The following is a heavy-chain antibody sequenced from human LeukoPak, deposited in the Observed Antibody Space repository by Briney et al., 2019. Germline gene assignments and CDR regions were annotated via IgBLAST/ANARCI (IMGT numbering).Heavy chain of an antibody. J-gene: IGHJ4*02. D-gene: IGHD6-13*01. CDR2: ISGSGGST. CDR1: GVAFRSYA. V-gene: IGHV3-23*01. CDR3: AREIAAAVFGNFDY. Sequence: GGSLRLSCAASGVAFRSYAMSWVRQAPGKGLEWVSAISGSGGSTYNADYVKGRFTISRDNSKNTLYLQMNSLRAEDTAVYYCAREIAAAVFGNFDYWGQGTLVTVSS.